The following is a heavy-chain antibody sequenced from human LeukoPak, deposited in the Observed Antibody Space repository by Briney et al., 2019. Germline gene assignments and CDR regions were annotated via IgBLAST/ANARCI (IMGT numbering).Heavy chain of an antibody. CDR3: ARDFRSGLPPV. D-gene: IGHD6-19*01. V-gene: IGHV4-4*07. CDR1: GGSISSYY. Sequence: SETLSLTCTDSGGSISSYYWSWVRQPAGKGLEWIGRIYTSGSTNYNPSLKSRVTMSVDTSKNQFTLKLSSVTAADTAVYYCARDFRSGLPPVWGQGTLVTVSS. CDR2: IYTSGST. J-gene: IGHJ4*02.